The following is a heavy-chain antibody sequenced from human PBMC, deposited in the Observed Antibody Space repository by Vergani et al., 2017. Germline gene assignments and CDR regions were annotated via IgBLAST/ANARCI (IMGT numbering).Heavy chain of an antibody. V-gene: IGHV4-34*01. CDR2: INHSGST. CDR1: GGSFSGYY. Sequence: QVQLQQWGAGLLKPSETLSLTCAVYGGSFSGYYWSWIRQPPGKGLEWIGEINHSGSTNYNPSLKSQVTISVDTPKNKYSLKLSSVTASDTAVYYCASDSSGLYYMDFWGKGTTVTVSS. J-gene: IGHJ6*03. D-gene: IGHD6-19*01. CDR3: ASDSSGLYYMDF.